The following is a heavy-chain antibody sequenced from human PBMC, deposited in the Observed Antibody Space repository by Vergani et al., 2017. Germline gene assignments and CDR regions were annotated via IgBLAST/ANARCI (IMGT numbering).Heavy chain of an antibody. CDR3: AKEGGGYCSGGTYYPEY. J-gene: IGHJ4*02. V-gene: IGHV5-51*01. CDR1: GYSFTSYW. D-gene: IGHD2-15*01. CDR2: IYPGDSDT. Sequence: EVLLVQSGAEVKKPGVSLKISCKGSGYSFTSYWIGWVRQLPGKGLEWMGSIYPGDSDTRYSPSFQGQVTISADKSISTAYLQWSSLKASDTAMYYCAKEGGGYCSGGTYYPEYWGQGTLVIVSS.